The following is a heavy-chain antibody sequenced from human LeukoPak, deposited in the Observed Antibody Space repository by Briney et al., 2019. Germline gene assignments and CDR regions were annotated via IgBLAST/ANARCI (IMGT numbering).Heavy chain of an antibody. Sequence: PGGSLRLSCAASGFTFSSYAMHWVRQAPGKGLEWVAVISYDGSNKYYADSVKGRLTISRDNSKNTLYLQMNSLRAEDTAVYYCARAEDYDSSGYYAYWGQGTLVTVSS. CDR1: GFTFSSYA. CDR2: ISYDGSNK. CDR3: ARAEDYDSSGYYAY. D-gene: IGHD3-22*01. J-gene: IGHJ4*02. V-gene: IGHV3-30-3*01.